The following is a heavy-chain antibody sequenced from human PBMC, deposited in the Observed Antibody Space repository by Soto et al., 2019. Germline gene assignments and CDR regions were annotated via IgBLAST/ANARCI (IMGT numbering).Heavy chain of an antibody. V-gene: IGHV1-69*08. CDR2: IIPILGIA. CDR1: GGTFSSYT. D-gene: IGHD2-15*01. J-gene: IGHJ5*02. CDR3: AREEYCSGGSCYPGGSWFDP. Sequence: QVQLVQSGAEVKKPGSSVKVSCKASGGTFSSYTISWVRQAPGQGLEWMGRIIPILGIANYAQKFQGRVTITADKSTSTAYRELSSLRSEDTAVYYCAREEYCSGGSCYPGGSWFDPWGQGTLVTVSS.